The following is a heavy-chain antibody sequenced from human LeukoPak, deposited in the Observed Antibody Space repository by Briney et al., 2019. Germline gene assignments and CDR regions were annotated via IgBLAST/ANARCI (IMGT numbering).Heavy chain of an antibody. CDR2: ISSSSSYI. CDR1: GFTFSSYE. CDR3: AKRGDNWNYGDAFDI. D-gene: IGHD1-7*01. J-gene: IGHJ3*02. V-gene: IGHV3-21*04. Sequence: GGSLRLSCAASGFTFSSYEMNWVRQAPGKGLEWVSSISSSSSYIYYADSVKGRFTISRDNAKNSLYLQMNSLRAEDTAVYYCAKRGDNWNYGDAFDIWGQGAMVTVSS.